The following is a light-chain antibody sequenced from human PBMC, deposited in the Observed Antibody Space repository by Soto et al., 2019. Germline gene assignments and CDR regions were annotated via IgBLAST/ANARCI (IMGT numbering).Light chain of an antibody. CDR3: RTWDSSLSAYV. Sequence: QSALTQPPSVSAAPGQKVTISCSGSSSNIGNNYVSWYQQLPGTAPKLLIYENNKRPSGIPDRFSGSKSGTSATLGITGLQTGDEVDYYCRTWDSSLSAYVFGTGTKLTVL. V-gene: IGLV1-51*02. J-gene: IGLJ1*01. CDR2: ENN. CDR1: SSNIGNNY.